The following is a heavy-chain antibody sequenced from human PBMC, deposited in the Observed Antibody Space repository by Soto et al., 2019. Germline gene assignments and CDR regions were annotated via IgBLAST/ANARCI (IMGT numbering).Heavy chain of an antibody. V-gene: IGHV1-46*01. CDR1: VYTFSSYY. J-gene: IGHJ6*02. Sequence: ASVKVSCKASVYTFSSYYMHWVGQSPGQELEWMGIINPSGGSTSYAQKFQGRVTMTRDTSTSTVYMELSSLRSEDTAVYYCASSRYCISTSCHPSSFGYYYYGMDVWGQGTTVTVSS. D-gene: IGHD2-2*01. CDR3: ASSRYCISTSCHPSSFGYYYYGMDV. CDR2: INPSGGST.